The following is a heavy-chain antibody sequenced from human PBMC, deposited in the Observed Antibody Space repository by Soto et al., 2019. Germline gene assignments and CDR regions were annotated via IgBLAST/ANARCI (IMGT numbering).Heavy chain of an antibody. Sequence: EVQLVESGGGLVQPGGSLRLSCAASGFTFSSYDMHWVRQATGKGLEWVSAIGTAGDTYYPGSVKGRFTISRENAKNSLYLQMNSLRAEDPAVYYCVGGNSCYDHFYYWGQGTLVTVSS. J-gene: IGHJ4*02. V-gene: IGHV3-13*01. D-gene: IGHD5-12*01. CDR3: VGGNSCYDHFYY. CDR2: IGTAGDT. CDR1: GFTFSSYD.